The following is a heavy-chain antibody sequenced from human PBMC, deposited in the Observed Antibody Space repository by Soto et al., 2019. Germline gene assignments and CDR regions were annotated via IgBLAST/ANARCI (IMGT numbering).Heavy chain of an antibody. D-gene: IGHD2-2*01. V-gene: IGHV1-18*01. CDR1: GYTFTSYD. J-gene: IGHJ4*02. CDR2: ISAYNGNT. Sequence: GASVKVSCKASGYTFTSYDINWVRQATGQGLEWMGWISAYNGNTNYAQKLQGRVTMTTDTSTSTAYMELRSLRSDDTAVYYCARILEDCSSTSCYFIDYWGQGTLVTVSS. CDR3: ARILEDCSSTSCYFIDY.